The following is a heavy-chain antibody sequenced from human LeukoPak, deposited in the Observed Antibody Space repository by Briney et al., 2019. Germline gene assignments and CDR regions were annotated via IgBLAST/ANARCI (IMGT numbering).Heavy chain of an antibody. J-gene: IGHJ5*02. D-gene: IGHD2-2*01. CDR1: GGSISSGGYS. CDR2: IYYSGST. Sequence: SQTLSLTCAVSGGSISSGGYSWSWIRQPPGKGLEWIGYIYYSGSTNYNPSLKSRVTISVDTSKNQFSLKLSSVTAADTAVYYCASYLVGGWFDPRGQGTLVTVSS. V-gene: IGHV4-61*08. CDR3: ASYLVGGWFDP.